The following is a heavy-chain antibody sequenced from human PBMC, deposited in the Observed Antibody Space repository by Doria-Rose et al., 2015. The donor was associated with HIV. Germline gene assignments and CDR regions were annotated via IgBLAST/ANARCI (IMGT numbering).Heavy chain of an antibody. CDR2: IFSDDER. CDR3: ARIKSSRWYHKYYFDF. Sequence: ESGPVLVKPTETLTLTCTVSGVSLSSPGMGVSWIRQPPGQALEWLANIFSDDERSYKASRKIRLTISRGTSKSQVVLTMTDMDPVDTATYYCARIKSSRWYHKYYFDFWGQGTLVIVSA. CDR1: GVSLSSPGMG. J-gene: IGHJ4*02. V-gene: IGHV2-26*01. D-gene: IGHD6-13*01.